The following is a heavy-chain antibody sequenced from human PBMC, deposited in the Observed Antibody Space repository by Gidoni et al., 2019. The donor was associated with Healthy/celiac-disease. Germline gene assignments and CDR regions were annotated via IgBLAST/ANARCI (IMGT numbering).Heavy chain of an antibody. CDR3: ARTSSTSCYRH. CDR2: INHSGST. D-gene: IGHD2-2*01. CDR1: GGSFSGYY. V-gene: IGHV4-34*01. J-gene: IGHJ4*02. Sequence: QVQLQQWGAGLLKPSEPLSLTCAVYGGSFSGYYWSWIRQPPGKGLEWIGEINHSGSTNYNPSLKSRVTISVDTSKNQFSLKLSSVTAADTAVYYCARTSSTSCYRHWGQGTLVTVSS.